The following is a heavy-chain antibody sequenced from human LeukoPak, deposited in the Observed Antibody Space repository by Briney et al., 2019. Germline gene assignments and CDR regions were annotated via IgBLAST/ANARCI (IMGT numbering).Heavy chain of an antibody. Sequence: ASVKVSCKASGYTFTSYDINWVRQAPGQGLEWMGWMNPNSGNTDYAQKFQGRVTITRNTSISTAYMELSRLRSEDTAVYYCARGIRPQRWPDYYMDVWGKGTTVTVSS. CDR1: GYTFTSYD. D-gene: IGHD6-13*01. J-gene: IGHJ6*03. V-gene: IGHV1-8*03. CDR3: ARGIRPQRWPDYYMDV. CDR2: MNPNSGNT.